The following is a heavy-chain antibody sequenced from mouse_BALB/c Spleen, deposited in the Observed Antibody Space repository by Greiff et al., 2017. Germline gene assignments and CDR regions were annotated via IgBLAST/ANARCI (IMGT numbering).Heavy chain of an antibody. CDR2: ISSGGSYT. J-gene: IGHJ4*01. V-gene: IGHV5-6*02. CDR3: ARHGTTVVAPYAMDY. Sequence: EVKLEESGGDLVKPGGSLKLSCAASGFTFSSYGMSWVRQTPDKRLEWVATISSGGSYTYYPDSVKGRFTISRDNAKNTLYLQMSSLKSEDTAMYYCARHGTTVVAPYAMDYWGQGTSVTVSS. D-gene: IGHD1-1*01. CDR1: GFTFSSYG.